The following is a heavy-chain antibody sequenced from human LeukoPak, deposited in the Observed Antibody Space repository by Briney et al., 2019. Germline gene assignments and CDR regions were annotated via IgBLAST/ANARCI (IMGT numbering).Heavy chain of an antibody. V-gene: IGHV5-51*01. D-gene: IGHD2-15*01. J-gene: IGHJ5*02. CDR2: TYPGDSNT. Sequence: GESLKISCKGSGYSFTNNWIGWVRQMPGKGLEWMGITYPGDSNTRYSPSFQGQVTISADKSISSAYLQWSSLKASDTAMYYCVRSPACSSGTCYPNWFDPWGQGTLLTVSS. CDR1: GYSFTNNW. CDR3: VRSPACSSGTCYPNWFDP.